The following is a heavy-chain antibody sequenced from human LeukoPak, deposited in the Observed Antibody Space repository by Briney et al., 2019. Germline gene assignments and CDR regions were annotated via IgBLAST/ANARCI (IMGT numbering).Heavy chain of an antibody. CDR1: GGSISSYY. J-gene: IGHJ6*02. V-gene: IGHV4-4*07. D-gene: IGHD3-10*01. CDR2: IYTSGST. CDR3: ARTLRARGVIISYGMDV. Sequence: SETLSLTCTVSGGSISSYYWSWIRQPAGKGLEWIGRIYTSGSTNYNPSLKSRVTMSVDTSKNQFSLKLSSVTAADTAVYYCARTLRARGVIISYGMDVWGQGTTVTVSS.